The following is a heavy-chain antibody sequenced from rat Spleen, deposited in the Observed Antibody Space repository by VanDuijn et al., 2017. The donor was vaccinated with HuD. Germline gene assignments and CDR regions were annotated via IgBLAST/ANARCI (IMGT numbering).Heavy chain of an antibody. D-gene: IGHD1-9*01. CDR1: GFTFSDYY. V-gene: IGHV5-22*01. CDR2: ISYEGSST. CDR3: ARRGDYGYNSYFDY. J-gene: IGHJ2*01. Sequence: EVQLVESGGGLVQPGRSLKLSCAASGFTFSDYYMAWVRQAPKKGLEWVASISYEGSSTYYGDSVKGRFTISRDNAKSTLYLQMNSLSSEDTATYYCARRGDYGYNSYFDYWGQGVMVTVSS.